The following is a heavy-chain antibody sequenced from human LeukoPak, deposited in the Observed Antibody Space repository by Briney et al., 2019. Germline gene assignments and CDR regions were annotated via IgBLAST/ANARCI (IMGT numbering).Heavy chain of an antibody. J-gene: IGHJ4*02. D-gene: IGHD3-10*01. Sequence: ASVKVSCTASGGTFSSYAISWVRQAPGQGLEWMGGIIPIFGTANYAQKFQGRVTITADESTSTAYMELSSLRSEDTAVYYCARDRLVRGSITNYFDYWGQGTLVTVSS. CDR1: GGTFSSYA. V-gene: IGHV1-69*13. CDR2: IIPIFGTA. CDR3: ARDRLVRGSITNYFDY.